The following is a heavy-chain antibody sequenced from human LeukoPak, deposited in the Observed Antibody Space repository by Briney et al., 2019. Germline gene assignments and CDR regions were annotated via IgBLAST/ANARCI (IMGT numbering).Heavy chain of an antibody. V-gene: IGHV4-59*08. CDR3: ARLIAARYYFDY. Sequence: SETLSLTCTVSGGSISSYYWSWIRQPPGRGLEWIGYIYYSGSTNYNPSLKSRVTISVDTSKNQFSLKLSSVTAADTAVYYCARLIAARYYFDYWGQGTLVTVSS. CDR2: IYYSGST. J-gene: IGHJ4*02. CDR1: GGSISSYY. D-gene: IGHD6-6*01.